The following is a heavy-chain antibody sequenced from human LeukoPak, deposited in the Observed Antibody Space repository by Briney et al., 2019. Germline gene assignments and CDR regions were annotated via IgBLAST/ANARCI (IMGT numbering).Heavy chain of an antibody. CDR1: GFTFSSYW. D-gene: IGHD2-15*01. CDR2: IKQDGSEK. CDR3: ARMDNEAASMDV. Sequence: PGGSLRLTCAASGFTFSSYWMSWVRQAPGKGLEWVANIKQDGSEKYYVDSVKGRFTISRDSAKNSLYLQMNSLRAEDTAVYYCARMDNEAASMDVWGQGTTVTVSS. V-gene: IGHV3-7*03. J-gene: IGHJ6*02.